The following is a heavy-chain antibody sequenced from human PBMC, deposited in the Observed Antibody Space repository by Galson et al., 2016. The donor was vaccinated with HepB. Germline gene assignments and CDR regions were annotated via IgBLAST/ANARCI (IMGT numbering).Heavy chain of an antibody. J-gene: IGHJ4*02. CDR1: GFTFSNYW. Sequence: SLRLSCAASGFTFSNYWMSWVRQPPGKGLEWVGNIKRDGSETYYVDSVKGRFTISRDNAKNSLYLQMNSLRAEDTAVYYCARDGSGWLFDSWGQGTLVTVSS. V-gene: IGHV3-7*01. CDR2: IKRDGSET. CDR3: ARDGSGWLFDS. D-gene: IGHD6-19*01.